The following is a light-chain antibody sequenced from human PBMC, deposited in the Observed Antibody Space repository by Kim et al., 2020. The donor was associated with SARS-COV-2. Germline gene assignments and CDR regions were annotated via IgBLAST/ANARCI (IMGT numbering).Light chain of an antibody. CDR1: QSISTW. Sequence: DIQMTQSPSTLSASVGDRVTITCRASQSISTWLAWYQQKPGKVPKLLIYNASRLESGVPSRFSGSGSGTEFTLTISSLQPDDFATYYCQQYSSYYRTFGQGTKVDIK. CDR3: QQYSSYYRT. CDR2: NAS. J-gene: IGKJ1*01. V-gene: IGKV1-5*03.